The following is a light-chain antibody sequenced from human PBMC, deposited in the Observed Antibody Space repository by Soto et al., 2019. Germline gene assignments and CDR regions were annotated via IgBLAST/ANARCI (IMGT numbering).Light chain of an antibody. CDR3: AAWDDSLNGVV. V-gene: IGLV1-44*01. CDR1: SSNIGSNT. Sequence: QSVLTQPPSASGTPGQRVTISCSGSSSNIGSNTVNWYQQLPGSAPKLLIYNNNQRPSGVPDRFSGSESGTSAFLAISGLQAEDEADYYCAAWDDSLNGVVFGGGTKLTVL. CDR2: NNN. J-gene: IGLJ2*01.